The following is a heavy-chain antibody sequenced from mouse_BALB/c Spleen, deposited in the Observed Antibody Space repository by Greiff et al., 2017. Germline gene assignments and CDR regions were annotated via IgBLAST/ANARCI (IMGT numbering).Heavy chain of an antibody. V-gene: IGHV1-9*01. CDR3: ARSALTTAPFAY. J-gene: IGHJ3*01. D-gene: IGHD1-2*01. Sequence: QVQLKQSGAELMKPGASVKISCKATGYTFSSYWIEWVKQRPGHGLEWIGEILPGSGSTNYNEKFKGKATFTADTSSNTAYMQLSSLTSEDSAVYYCARSALTTAPFAYWGQGTLVTVSA. CDR2: ILPGSGST. CDR1: GYTFSSYW.